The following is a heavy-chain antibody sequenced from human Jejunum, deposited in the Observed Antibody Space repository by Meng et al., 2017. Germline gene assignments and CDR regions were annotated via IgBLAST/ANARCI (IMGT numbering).Heavy chain of an antibody. D-gene: IGHD6-19*01. CDR2: IHYSGST. CDR3: ARGNGWHDY. CDR1: SASMNPYY. V-gene: IGHV4-59*01. J-gene: IGHJ4*02. Sequence: QVQLPESGPGLVKPSETLSLTCTVSSASMNPYYWSWIRQPPGKGLEWIGYIHYSGSTDYNPSLQSRLTISVDTSKNHFSLKLMSVTAADTAVYYCARGNGWHDYWGQGTLVTVSS.